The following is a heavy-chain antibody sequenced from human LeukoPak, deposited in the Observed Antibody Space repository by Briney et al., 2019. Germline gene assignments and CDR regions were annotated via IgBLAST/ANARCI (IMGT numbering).Heavy chain of an antibody. CDR3: ARVRYYDFWSGYYSPFEY. D-gene: IGHD3-3*01. CDR1: GFTFDDYG. J-gene: IGHJ4*02. CDR2: INWNGGST. V-gene: IGHV3-20*04. Sequence: GGSLRLSCAASGFTFDDYGMGWVRQAPGKGLEWVSGINWNGGSTGYADSVKGRFTISRDNAKNSLYLQMNSLRAEDTALYYCARVRYYDFWSGYYSPFEYWGQGTLVTVSS.